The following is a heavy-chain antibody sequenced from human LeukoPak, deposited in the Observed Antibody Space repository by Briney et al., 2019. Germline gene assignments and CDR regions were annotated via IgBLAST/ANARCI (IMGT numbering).Heavy chain of an antibody. Sequence: GGSLRLSCAASGFTFDDYAMHWVRQAPGKGLEWVSGISWNSGSIGYADSVKGRFTISRDNAKNSLYLQMNSLRAEDTALYCCAKGTVAGRSYYFDYWGQGTLVTVSS. V-gene: IGHV3-9*01. CDR1: GFTFDDYA. J-gene: IGHJ4*02. D-gene: IGHD6-19*01. CDR3: AKGTVAGRSYYFDY. CDR2: ISWNSGSI.